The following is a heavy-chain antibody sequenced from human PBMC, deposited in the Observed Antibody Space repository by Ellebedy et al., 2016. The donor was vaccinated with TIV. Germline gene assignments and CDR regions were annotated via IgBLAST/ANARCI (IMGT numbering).Heavy chain of an antibody. CDR1: GYTFTSYV. CDR2: ISAYTGNS. J-gene: IGHJ4*02. CDR3: ARDMVQGTVARYLWFDY. D-gene: IGHD4-23*01. V-gene: IGHV1-18*01. Sequence: ASVKVSCKASGYTFTSYVISWVRQAPGQGLEWMAWISAYTGNSNYAQKFQGRVTVTTDTSTSTAYLELRNLKSDDTAVYYCARDMVQGTVARYLWFDYWGQGTLVTVSS.